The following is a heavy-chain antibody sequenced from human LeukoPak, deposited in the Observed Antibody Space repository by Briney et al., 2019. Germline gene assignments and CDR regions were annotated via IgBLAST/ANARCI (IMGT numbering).Heavy chain of an antibody. D-gene: IGHD3-22*01. Sequence: ASVKVSCKASGYTFSSYSISWVRQAPGQGLEWIGWISHYDGSTKYAQNLQGRVTLTTDTSTSTAYMELRSLRSDDTAVYYCARERWDYFDSSGYSFWGQGTLVTVS. J-gene: IGHJ4*02. CDR3: ARERWDYFDSSGYSF. V-gene: IGHV1-18*01. CDR2: ISHYDGST. CDR1: GYTFSSYS.